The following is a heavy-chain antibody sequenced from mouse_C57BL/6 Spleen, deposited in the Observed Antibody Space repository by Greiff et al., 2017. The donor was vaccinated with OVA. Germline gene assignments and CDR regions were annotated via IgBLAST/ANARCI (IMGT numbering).Heavy chain of an antibody. D-gene: IGHD2-2*01. CDR3: ARSGIGYDGGWFAY. J-gene: IGHJ3*01. CDR2: IDPSDSET. Sequence: QVQLQQPGAELVRPGSSVKLSCKASGYTFTSYWMHWVKQRPIQGLEWIGNIDPSDSETHYNQKFKDKATLTVDKSSSTAYMQLSSLTSEDSAVYYCARSGIGYDGGWFAYWGQGTLVTVSA. V-gene: IGHV1-52*01. CDR1: GYTFTSYW.